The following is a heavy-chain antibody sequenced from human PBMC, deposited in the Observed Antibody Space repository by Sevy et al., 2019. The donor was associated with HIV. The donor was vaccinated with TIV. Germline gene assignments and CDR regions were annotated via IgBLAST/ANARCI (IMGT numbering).Heavy chain of an antibody. CDR3: AKRGGGHYDPDEIGYYFYYYNMDV. J-gene: IGHJ6*03. CDR2: ISGSGTRT. Sequence: GGSLRLSCAVSGFSFDSYGMTWVRQAPGKGLEWVSGISGSGTRTYYADSVKGRSSISRDNSKNRLYLQMNSLRSEDTAIYYCAKRGGGHYDPDEIGYYFYYYNMDVWGKGTTVTVSS. V-gene: IGHV3-23*01. D-gene: IGHD3-22*01. CDR1: GFSFDSYG.